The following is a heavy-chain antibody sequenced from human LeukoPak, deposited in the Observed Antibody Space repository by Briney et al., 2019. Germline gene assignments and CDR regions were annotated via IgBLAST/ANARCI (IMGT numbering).Heavy chain of an antibody. CDR1: GFTFSIHG. D-gene: IGHD3-10*01. J-gene: IGHJ4*02. Sequence: GGSLRLSCAASGFTFSIHGMNWVRQAPGKGLEWVSGISPGGEIPYYADSVKGRFTISRDNSKNTLYLQMNSLRAEDTAVYYCAKEDITMVRGVLDYWGQGTLVTVSS. CDR3: AKEDITMVRGVLDY. V-gene: IGHV3-23*01. CDR2: ISPGGEIP.